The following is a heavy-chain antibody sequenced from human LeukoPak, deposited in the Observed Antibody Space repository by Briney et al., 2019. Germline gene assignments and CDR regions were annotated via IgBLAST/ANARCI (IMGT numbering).Heavy chain of an antibody. Sequence: PGGSLRLSCAASGFTFSSDGMHWVRQAPGKGLEWVAVIWYDGSNKYYADSVKGRFTISRDNSKNTLYLQMNSLRAEDTAVYYCARDHAGYYYDSSGYYYGHYFDYWGQGTLVTVSS. CDR3: ARDHAGYYYDSSGYYYGHYFDY. D-gene: IGHD3-22*01. V-gene: IGHV3-33*01. J-gene: IGHJ4*02. CDR1: GFTFSSDG. CDR2: IWYDGSNK.